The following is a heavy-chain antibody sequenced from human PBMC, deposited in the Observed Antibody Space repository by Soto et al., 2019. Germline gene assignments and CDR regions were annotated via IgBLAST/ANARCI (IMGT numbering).Heavy chain of an antibody. V-gene: IGHV3-23*01. Sequence: GGSLRLSCAASGLTFSSYAMSWVRQAPGKGLEWVSAISGSGGSTYYADSVKGRFTISSDNSKNTLYLQMNSLRAEDTAVYYCAKGTDLLWFGGPHVDYWGQGTLVTVSS. CDR2: ISGSGGST. CDR3: AKGTDLLWFGGPHVDY. J-gene: IGHJ4*02. CDR1: GLTFSSYA. D-gene: IGHD3-10*01.